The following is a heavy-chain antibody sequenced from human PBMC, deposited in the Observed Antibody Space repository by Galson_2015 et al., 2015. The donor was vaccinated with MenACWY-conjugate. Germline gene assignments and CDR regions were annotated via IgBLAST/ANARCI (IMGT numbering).Heavy chain of an antibody. J-gene: IGHJ3*02. CDR1: AINFEDYG. CDR3: VKETGGSAFYMGPRAFDM. Sequence: LSLSCAVSAINFEDYGMHWVGQAPGKGLAGVSGLSWNNFTIAYADSVQGRFNVSRDNAKNSLYLQMNSLREEDTAFYYCVKETGGSAFYMGPRAFDMWGRGTLVIVSS. D-gene: IGHD3-16*01. V-gene: IGHV3-9*01. CDR2: LSWNNFTI.